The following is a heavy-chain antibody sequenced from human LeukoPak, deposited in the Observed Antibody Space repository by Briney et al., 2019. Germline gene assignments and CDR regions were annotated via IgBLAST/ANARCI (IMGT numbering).Heavy chain of an antibody. CDR1: GGTFSSYA. D-gene: IGHD2-2*01. Sequence: SVKVSCKASGGTFSSYAISWVRQAPGQGLEGMGGIIPIFGTANYAQKFQGRVTITADESTSTAYMELSSLRSEDTAVYYCATAHYCSSTSCYSHYYYYMDVWGKGTTVTISS. CDR2: IIPIFGTA. J-gene: IGHJ6*03. V-gene: IGHV1-69*13. CDR3: ATAHYCSSTSCYSHYYYYMDV.